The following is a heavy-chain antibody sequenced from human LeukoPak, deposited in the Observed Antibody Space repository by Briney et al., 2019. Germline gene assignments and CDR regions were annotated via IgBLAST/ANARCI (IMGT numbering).Heavy chain of an antibody. D-gene: IGHD4-11*01. CDR3: ARGYSRVLIDY. V-gene: IGHV4-34*01. CDR1: GVPLNNYY. CDR2: IQQSTRS. J-gene: IGHJ4*02. Sequence: SETLSLTCAVSGVPLNNYYWSWIRQPPGKGLGWIGEIQQSTRSNYNPSLKSRVTISADTSKNHLFLKLTSVTAADTAVYYRARGYSRVLIDYWGQGTLVTVSS.